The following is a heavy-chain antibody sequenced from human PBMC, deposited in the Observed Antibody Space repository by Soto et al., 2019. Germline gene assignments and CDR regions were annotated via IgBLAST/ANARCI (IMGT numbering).Heavy chain of an antibody. Sequence: QVQLQESGPGLVKPSQTLSLTCTVSGGSISSGGYYWSWIRQHPGKGLEWIGYIFYSGSTYYNPSLMSRLIISVDTYKNQFSLQLSTVPAADTAVYYCATYGSGTDKPTTLDYWGQGTLVTVSS. CDR1: GGSISSGGYY. V-gene: IGHV4-31*03. CDR3: ATYGSGTDKPTTLDY. CDR2: IFYSGST. D-gene: IGHD3-10*01. J-gene: IGHJ4*02.